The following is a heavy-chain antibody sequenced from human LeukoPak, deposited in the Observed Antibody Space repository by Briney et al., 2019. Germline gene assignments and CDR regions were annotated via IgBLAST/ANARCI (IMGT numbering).Heavy chain of an antibody. CDR3: AKESGYFYWYFDL. CDR2: ISYDGSNK. V-gene: IGHV3-30*18. D-gene: IGHD3-3*01. J-gene: IGHJ2*01. Sequence: PGRSLRLSCAASGFTFSSYGMHWVRQAPGKGLEWVAVISYDGSNKFYADSVKGRFTISRDNSKNTLYLQMNSLRAEDTAVYYRAKESGYFYWYFDLWGRGTLVTVSS. CDR1: GFTFSSYG.